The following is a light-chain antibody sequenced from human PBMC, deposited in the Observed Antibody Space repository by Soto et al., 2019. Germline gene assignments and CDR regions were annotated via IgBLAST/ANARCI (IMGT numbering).Light chain of an antibody. CDR1: QSIRYY. V-gene: IGKV1-39*01. J-gene: IGKJ2*01. CDR3: QQSYSTPQNT. CDR2: AAS. Sequence: DIPMTQSPSSLSASVGDRVTITCRASQSIRYYLNWYQQKPGKAPKLLIYAASSLQSGVPSRFSGSGSGTDFTLTISSLQPEDVATYYCQQSYSTPQNTFGQGTKLEIK.